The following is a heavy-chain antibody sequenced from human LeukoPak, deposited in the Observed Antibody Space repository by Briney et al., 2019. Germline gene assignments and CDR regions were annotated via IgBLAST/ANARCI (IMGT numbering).Heavy chain of an antibody. D-gene: IGHD3-10*01. V-gene: IGHV4-39*07. CDR3: ARDQNVDGSGNYYFDY. J-gene: IGHJ4*02. CDR1: GGSISSRSYY. CDR2: IYYVGNT. Sequence: SETLSLTCTVSGGSISSRSYYWGWIRQPPGKGPEWIGSIYYVGNTYYNPSLKTRVTISVDTSKNQFSLKLSSVTAADTAVYYCARDQNVDGSGNYYFDYWGQGILVTVSS.